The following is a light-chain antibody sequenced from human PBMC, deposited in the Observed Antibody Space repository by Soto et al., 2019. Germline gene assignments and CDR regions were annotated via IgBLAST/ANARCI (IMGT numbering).Light chain of an antibody. J-gene: IGLJ3*02. CDR2: EVT. Sequence: LTQPASVSGSPGQSLTISCTGTSSDVDGYDYVSWYQQYPGKAPKLLIYEVTNRPSGVSNRFSGSKSGNTASLTISGLQAEDEADYYCSSYTVSIAWVFGGGTKLTVL. CDR1: SSDVDGYDY. V-gene: IGLV2-14*01. CDR3: SSYTVSIAWV.